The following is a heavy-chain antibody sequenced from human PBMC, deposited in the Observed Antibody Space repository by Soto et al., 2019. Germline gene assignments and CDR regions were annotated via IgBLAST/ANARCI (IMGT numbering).Heavy chain of an antibody. CDR2: IDPSDSYT. Sequence: EVQLVQSGAEVKKPGESLRISCKGSGYSFTSYWISWVRQMPGKGLEWMGRIDPSDSYTNYRPSFQGHVTISADKSISTAYLQWSSLKASDTAMYYCARLAMVRGVPTYRMDVWGQGTTVTVSS. CDR1: GYSFTSYW. CDR3: ARLAMVRGVPTYRMDV. D-gene: IGHD3-10*01. J-gene: IGHJ6*02. V-gene: IGHV5-10-1*01.